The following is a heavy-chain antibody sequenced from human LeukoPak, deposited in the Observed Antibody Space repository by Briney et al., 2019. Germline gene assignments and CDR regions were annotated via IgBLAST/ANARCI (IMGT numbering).Heavy chain of an antibody. CDR1: GYTFTAYY. D-gene: IGHD1-1*01. CDR2: INPNGGGT. J-gene: IGHJ4*02. Sequence: GASLKVSCKASGYTFTAYYIHWVRQAPGQGLEWIGWINPNGGGTNYAQKFQGRVAMTRDTASNTAYMELNNLRSDDTADYYCARGRPSTGSWYFYWGQGTLVTVSS. V-gene: IGHV1-2*02. CDR3: ARGRPSTGSWYFY.